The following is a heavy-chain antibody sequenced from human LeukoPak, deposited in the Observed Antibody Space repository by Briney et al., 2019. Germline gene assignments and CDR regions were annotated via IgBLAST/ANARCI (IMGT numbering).Heavy chain of an antibody. CDR2: IYPGDSDT. Sequence: GESLKISRKGSGYSFTSYWIGWVRQMPRKGLEWMGIIYPGDSDTRYSPSFEGQVTISADKSISTAYLQWSSLKASDTAMYYCARSVWYCSGGSCYYFDYWGQGTLVTVSS. CDR3: ARSVWYCSGGSCYYFDY. J-gene: IGHJ4*02. CDR1: GYSFTSYW. D-gene: IGHD2-15*01. V-gene: IGHV5-51*01.